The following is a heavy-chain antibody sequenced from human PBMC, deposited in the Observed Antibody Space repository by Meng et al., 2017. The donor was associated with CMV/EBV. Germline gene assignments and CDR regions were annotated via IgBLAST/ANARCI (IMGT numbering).Heavy chain of an antibody. CDR2: IIPIFGTA. D-gene: IGHD2-2*02. CDR1: GGTFSSYA. Sequence: SVKVSCKASGGTFSSYAISWVRQAPGQGLEWMGGIIPIFGTANYAQKFQGRVTITTDESTSTAYMELSSLRSEDTAVYYCARVGSLLYTHYFDYWGQGTLVTVSS. CDR3: ARVGSLLYTHYFDY. J-gene: IGHJ4*02. V-gene: IGHV1-69*05.